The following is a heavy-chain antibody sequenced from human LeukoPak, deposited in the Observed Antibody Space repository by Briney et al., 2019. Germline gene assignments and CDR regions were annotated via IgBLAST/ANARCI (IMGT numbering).Heavy chain of an antibody. CDR1: GGSISNYY. CDR2: IYDSGTT. V-gene: IGHV4-59*01. Sequence: PSETLSLTCTVSGGSISNYYWSWIRQSPGKGLEWIGYIYDSGTTNYNPSLKRRVIISVDKSKNQFSLNLTSVTAGDTAVYYCACQHYYGSGSFWVDWGPGTLVSVSS. D-gene: IGHD3-10*01. CDR3: ACQHYYGSGSFWVD. J-gene: IGHJ4*02.